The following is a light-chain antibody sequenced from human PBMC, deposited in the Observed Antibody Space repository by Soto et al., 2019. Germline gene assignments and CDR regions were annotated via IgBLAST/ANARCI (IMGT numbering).Light chain of an antibody. V-gene: IGLV4-69*01. CDR1: SGHGSYA. Sequence: QPVLTQSPSASASLGASVKLTCTLTSGHGSYAIAWHQQQPEKGPRFLMKLNSDGSHNKGDGIPDRFSGSSSGAERYLTISSLQSEDEADYYCHTWGTSIEVFGTGTKLTVL. CDR3: HTWGTSIEV. J-gene: IGLJ1*01. CDR2: LNSDGSH.